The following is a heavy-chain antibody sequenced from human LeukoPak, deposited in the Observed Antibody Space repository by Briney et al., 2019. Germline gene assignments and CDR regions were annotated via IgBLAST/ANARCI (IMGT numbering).Heavy chain of an antibody. V-gene: IGHV3-7*01. J-gene: IGHJ3*02. Sequence: GGSLRLSCAGSGFTFSTYWMSWVRQAPGKGLEWVANIKQDGSAKYYVDSVKGRFTISRDNAKNPLYLQMNSLRAEDTAVYYCARLRMSQIRAFDIWGQGTMVTVSS. CDR1: GFTFSTYW. CDR3: ARLRMSQIRAFDI. D-gene: IGHD2/OR15-2a*01. CDR2: IKQDGSAK.